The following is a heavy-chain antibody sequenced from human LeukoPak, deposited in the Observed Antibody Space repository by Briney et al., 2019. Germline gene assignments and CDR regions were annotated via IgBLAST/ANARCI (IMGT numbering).Heavy chain of an antibody. D-gene: IGHD3-10*01. V-gene: IGHV3-48*03. Sequence: GGSLRLSCAASGFTFSSYAMNWVRQAPGKGLEWVSYISSSGSTIYYADSVKGRFTISRDNAKNSLYLQMNSLRAEDTAVYYCARAPNYYGSGSYYTYDYWGQGTLVTVSS. CDR3: ARAPNYYGSGSYYTYDY. CDR1: GFTFSSYA. CDR2: ISSSGSTI. J-gene: IGHJ4*02.